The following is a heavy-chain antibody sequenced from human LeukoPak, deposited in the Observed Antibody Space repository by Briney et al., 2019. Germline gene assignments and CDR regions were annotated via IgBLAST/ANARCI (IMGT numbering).Heavy chain of an antibody. CDR3: ARDLMVRGVLDY. Sequence: SVKVSCKASGGTFSSYAISWVRQAPGQGLEWMGGIIPIFGTANYAQKFQGRVTITADESTSTAYMELSSLRSEDTAVYYCARDLMVRGVLDYWGQGTLVTVSS. CDR1: GGTFSSYA. V-gene: IGHV1-69*13. CDR2: IIPIFGTA. D-gene: IGHD3-10*01. J-gene: IGHJ4*02.